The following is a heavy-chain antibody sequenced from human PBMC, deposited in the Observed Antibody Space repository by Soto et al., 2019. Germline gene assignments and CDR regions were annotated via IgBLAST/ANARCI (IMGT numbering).Heavy chain of an antibody. CDR3: VRHGGRFFDY. Sequence: SETLSLTCAVYGGSFSGYYWSWIRQPPGKGLEWIGETTHSGNTNYNPSLKSRVTISVDRSKSQFSLRLTSVTAADTAVYYCVRHGGRFFDYWGPGTLVTVSS. CDR2: TTHSGNT. D-gene: IGHD2-15*01. V-gene: IGHV4-34*01. CDR1: GGSFSGYY. J-gene: IGHJ4*02.